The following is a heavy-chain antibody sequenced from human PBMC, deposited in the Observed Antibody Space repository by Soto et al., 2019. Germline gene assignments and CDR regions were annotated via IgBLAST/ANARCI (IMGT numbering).Heavy chain of an antibody. CDR3: ARQLDSNGYYWAI. J-gene: IGHJ3*02. Sequence: GESLKISCKGSGYSFTSYWISWVRQMPGKGLEWMGRIDPSDSYTNYSPSFQGHVTISADKSISTAYLQWSSLKASDTAIYYCARQLDSNGYYWAIWGQGTMVTVSS. V-gene: IGHV5-10-1*01. CDR1: GYSFTSYW. CDR2: IDPSDSYT. D-gene: IGHD3-22*01.